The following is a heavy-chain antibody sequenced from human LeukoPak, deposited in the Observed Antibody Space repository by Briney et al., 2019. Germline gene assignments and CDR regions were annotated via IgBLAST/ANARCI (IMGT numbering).Heavy chain of an antibody. CDR3: ARGGHSNYEERNWFDP. Sequence: GASVKVSCKASGYTFTGYYMHWVRQAPGQGLEWMGWINPNSGGTNYAQKFQGRVTMTRDTSISTAYMELSRLRSDDTAVYYCARGGHSNYEERNWFDPWGQGTLVTVSS. J-gene: IGHJ5*02. V-gene: IGHV1-2*02. CDR2: INPNSGGT. CDR1: GYTFTGYY. D-gene: IGHD4-11*01.